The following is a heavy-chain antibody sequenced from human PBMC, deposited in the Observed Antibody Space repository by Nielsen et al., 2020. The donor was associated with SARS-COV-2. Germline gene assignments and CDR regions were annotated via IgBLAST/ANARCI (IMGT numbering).Heavy chain of an antibody. CDR1: GYTFTGYY. CDR3: AYTQRFGDTSAY. D-gene: IGHD3-10*01. CDR2: INPNSAGT. V-gene: IGHV1-2*06. J-gene: IGHJ4*02. Sequence: ASVKVSCKASGYTFTGYYIHWVRQAPGQGLEWMGRINPNSAGTNYAQNFRGRVTLTRDTSLSTAYMELTRLGFDDTAVYYCAYTQRFGDTSAYWGQGTLVTVSS.